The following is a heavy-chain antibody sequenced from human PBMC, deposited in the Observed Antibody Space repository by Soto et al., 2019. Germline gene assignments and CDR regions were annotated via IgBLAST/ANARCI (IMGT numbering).Heavy chain of an antibody. CDR1: GGTFSSYS. CDR3: ASGGATAAFDI. D-gene: IGHD1-26*01. V-gene: IGHV1-69*06. Sequence: SVKVSCKSSGGTFSSYSISWGRQAPGQGLEWMGGIIPIFGTANYAQKFQGRVTITADKSTSTAYMELSSLRSEDTAVYYCASGGATAAFDIWGQGTMVTVSS. CDR2: IIPIFGTA. J-gene: IGHJ3*02.